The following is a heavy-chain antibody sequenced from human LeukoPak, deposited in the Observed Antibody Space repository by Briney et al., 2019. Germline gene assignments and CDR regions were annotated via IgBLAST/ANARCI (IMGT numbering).Heavy chain of an antibody. Sequence: AASVKVSCKASGYTFTSYGISWVRQAPGQGLEWMGGIIPIFGTANYAQKFQGRVTITADESTSTAYMELSSLRSEDTAVYYCASPMGDIVVVPAAPYYYYYGMDVWGQGTTVTVSS. D-gene: IGHD2-2*01. CDR3: ASPMGDIVVVPAAPYYYYYGMDV. CDR1: GYTFTSYG. CDR2: IIPIFGTA. J-gene: IGHJ6*01. V-gene: IGHV1-69*13.